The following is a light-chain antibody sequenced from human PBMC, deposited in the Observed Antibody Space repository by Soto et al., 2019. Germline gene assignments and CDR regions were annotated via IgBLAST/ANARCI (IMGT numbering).Light chain of an antibody. CDR2: GVS. J-gene: IGLJ1*01. V-gene: IGLV2-14*01. CDR1: SSDVGGYNY. CDR3: SSYTSSSTYV. Sequence: QSALTQPASVSGSLGQSITISCTGTSSDVGGYNYVSWYQQYPGKAPKLMISGVSNRPSGVSNRFSGSKSGNTASLPISGLQAEDEADYYCSSYTSSSTYVFGTGTKLTVL.